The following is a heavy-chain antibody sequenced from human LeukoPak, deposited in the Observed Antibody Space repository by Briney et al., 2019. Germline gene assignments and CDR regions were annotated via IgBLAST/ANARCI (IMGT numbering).Heavy chain of an antibody. J-gene: IGHJ6*03. D-gene: IGHD4-17*01. Sequence: SETLSLTCTVSGGSISSYYWSWIRQPAGKGLEWIGRIYTSGGTNYNPSLKSRVTMSVDTSKNQFSLKLSSVTAADTAVYYCARDPPESDGDYSYYYYYMDVWGKGTTVTVSS. CDR2: IYTSGGT. CDR1: GGSISSYY. CDR3: ARDPPESDGDYSYYYYYMDV. V-gene: IGHV4-4*07.